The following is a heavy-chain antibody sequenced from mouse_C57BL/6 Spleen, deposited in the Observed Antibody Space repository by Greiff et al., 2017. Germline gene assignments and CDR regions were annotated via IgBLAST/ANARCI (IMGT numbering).Heavy chain of an antibody. V-gene: IGHV1-82*01. J-gene: IGHJ2*01. CDR3: ARSNYYGSSYTTFDY. CDR1: GYAFSSSW. Sequence: QVQLQQSGPELVKPGASVKISCKASGYAFSSSWMNWVKQRPGKGLEWIGRIYPGDGDTNYNGKFKGKDTLTADKSSSTAYMQLSSLTSEDSAVYFCARSNYYGSSYTTFDYWGQGTTLTVSS. CDR2: IYPGDGDT. D-gene: IGHD1-1*01.